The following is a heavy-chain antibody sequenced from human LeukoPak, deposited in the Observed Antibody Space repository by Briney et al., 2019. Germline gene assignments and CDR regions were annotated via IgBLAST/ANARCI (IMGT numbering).Heavy chain of an antibody. J-gene: IGHJ6*02. CDR3: ARHGVMGAIYYYGMDV. V-gene: IGHV4-59*01. CDR1: GGSISSYY. Sequence: TSETLSLTCTVSGGSISSYYWSWIRQPPGKGLEWIGYIYYSGSTNYNPSLKSRVTISVDTSKNQFSLKLSSVIAADTAVYYCARHGVMGAIYYYGMDVWGQGTTVTVSS. CDR2: IYYSGST. D-gene: IGHD2-8*01.